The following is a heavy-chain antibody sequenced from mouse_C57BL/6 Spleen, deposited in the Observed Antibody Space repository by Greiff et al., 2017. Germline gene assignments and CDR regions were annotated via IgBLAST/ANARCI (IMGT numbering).Heavy chain of an antibody. V-gene: IGHV5-4*01. J-gene: IGHJ2*01. CDR2: ISDGGSYT. CDR3: ARDVHYYDY. Sequence: EVKLVESGGGLVKPGGSLKLSCAASGFTFSSYAMSWVRQTPEKRLEWVATISDGGSYTYYPDNVKGRFTISRDNAKNNLYLQMSHLKSEDTAMYYCARDVHYYDYWGQGTTLTVSS. CDR1: GFTFSSYA.